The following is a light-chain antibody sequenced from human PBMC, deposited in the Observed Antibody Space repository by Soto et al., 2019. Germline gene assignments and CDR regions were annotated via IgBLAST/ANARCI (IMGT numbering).Light chain of an antibody. J-gene: IGKJ1*01. CDR2: DAS. V-gene: IGKV1D-13*01. Sequence: IQMTQSPSSLSASVGGRVTITCRASQGIRTFLAWYKPKPGKVPKLLIYDASSLESGVPSRFTASGSGTEFTLPVRSLQPEDFATYDCPEYNNYWTFGQGTKVDIK. CDR3: PEYNNYWT. CDR1: QGIRTF.